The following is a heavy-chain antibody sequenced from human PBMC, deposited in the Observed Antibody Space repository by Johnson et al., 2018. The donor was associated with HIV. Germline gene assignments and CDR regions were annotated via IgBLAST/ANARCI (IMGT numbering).Heavy chain of an antibody. J-gene: IGHJ3*02. CDR1: GFTFSSYA. CDR3: ARDLVRYFDPYAFDI. D-gene: IGHD3-9*01. Sequence: VQLVESGGGLVQPGGSLRLSCAASGFTFSSYAMHWVRQAPGKGLEYVSAISSNGGSTYYANSVKGRFTISRDNAKNSLYLQMNSLRAEDTALYYCARDLVRYFDPYAFDIWGQGTMVTVTS. V-gene: IGHV3-64*01. CDR2: ISSNGGST.